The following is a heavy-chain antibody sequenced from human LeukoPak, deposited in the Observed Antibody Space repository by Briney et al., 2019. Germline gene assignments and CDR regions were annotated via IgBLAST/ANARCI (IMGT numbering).Heavy chain of an antibody. V-gene: IGHV1-8*01. D-gene: IGHD4-17*01. CDR3: ARGVPYGDHAGDC. Sequence: GAPVKVSCKASGYTFTSYDINWVRQATGQGLEWMGWMNPNSGNTGYVQKFQGRVTMTRNTSISTAYMELSSLRSEDTAVYYCARGVPYGDHAGDCWGQGTLVTVSS. CDR1: GYTFTSYD. CDR2: MNPNSGNT. J-gene: IGHJ4*02.